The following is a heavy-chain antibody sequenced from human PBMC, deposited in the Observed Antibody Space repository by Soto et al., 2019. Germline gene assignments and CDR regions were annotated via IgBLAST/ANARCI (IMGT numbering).Heavy chain of an antibody. V-gene: IGHV3-7*01. CDR1: GFTFSSYW. CDR2: IKQDGSEK. Sequence: EVQLVESGGGLVQPGGSLRLSCAASGFTFSSYWMSWVRQAPGKGLEWWANIKQDGSEKYYVDSVKGRFTISRDNAKNSLYLKMNSLRAEDTAVYYCARSPGYSSSWYSVDYYYGMDVWCQGTTVTDS. D-gene: IGHD6-13*01. CDR3: ARSPGYSSSWYSVDYYYGMDV. J-gene: IGHJ6*02.